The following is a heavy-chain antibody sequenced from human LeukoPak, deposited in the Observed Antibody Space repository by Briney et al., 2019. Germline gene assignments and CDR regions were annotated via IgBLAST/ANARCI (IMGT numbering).Heavy chain of an antibody. CDR2: IYHSGST. CDR1: GGSISSSNW. Sequence: SETLSLTCAVSGGSISSSNWWSWVRQPPGKGLVWIGEIYHSGSTNYNPSLKSRVTISVDKSKNQFSLKLSSVTAADTAVYYCARVPLNDYYDSSGYFYWGQGTLVTVSS. D-gene: IGHD3-22*01. V-gene: IGHV4-4*02. CDR3: ARVPLNDYYDSSGYFY. J-gene: IGHJ4*02.